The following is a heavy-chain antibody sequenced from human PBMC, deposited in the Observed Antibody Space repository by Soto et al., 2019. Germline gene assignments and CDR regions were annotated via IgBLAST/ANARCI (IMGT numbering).Heavy chain of an antibody. V-gene: IGHV3-23*01. CDR1: GFTFSRYA. J-gene: IGHJ5*02. D-gene: IGHD6-6*01. CDR3: AKADIAADTFNWFDP. Sequence: EVQLLESGGGLVQPGGSLRLSCAVSGFTFSRYAMSWVRQAPGKGLEWVSAISGSGGSTYYADSVKGRFTISRDISKNTLYLQMNSLRVEDTAVYYCAKADIAADTFNWFDPWGQGTLVTVSS. CDR2: ISGSGGST.